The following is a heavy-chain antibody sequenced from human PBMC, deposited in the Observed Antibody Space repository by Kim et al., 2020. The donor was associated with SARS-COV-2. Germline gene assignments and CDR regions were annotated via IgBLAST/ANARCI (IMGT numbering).Heavy chain of an antibody. CDR1: GVSFDNYA. CDR3: AKDQGGCTTTSCSAFYMDV. J-gene: IGHJ6*03. V-gene: IGHV3-23*01. CDR2: IRGNGGSP. Sequence: GGSLRLSCVGAGVSFDNYAVTWVRQAPGKGLEWVSTIRGNGGSPYYADSVRGRFTISRDDSKNAVYLQMNRLRVDDTAVYYCAKDQGGCTTTSCSAFYMDVGGKGTTVTVSS. D-gene: IGHD2-2*01.